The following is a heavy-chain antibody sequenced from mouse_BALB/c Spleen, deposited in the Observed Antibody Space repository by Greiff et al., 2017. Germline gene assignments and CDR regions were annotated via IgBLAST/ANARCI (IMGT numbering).Heavy chain of an antibody. CDR3: TRSLLRGAMDY. V-gene: IGHV1S81*02. CDR1: GYTFTSYY. Sequence: VQLQQSGAELVKPGASVKLSCTASGYTFTSYYMYWVKQRPGQGLEWIGEINPSNGGTNFNEKFKSKATLTVDKSSSTAYMQLSSLTSEDSAVYYCTRSLLRGAMDYWGQGTSVTVSS. D-gene: IGHD1-1*01. J-gene: IGHJ4*01. CDR2: INPSNGGT.